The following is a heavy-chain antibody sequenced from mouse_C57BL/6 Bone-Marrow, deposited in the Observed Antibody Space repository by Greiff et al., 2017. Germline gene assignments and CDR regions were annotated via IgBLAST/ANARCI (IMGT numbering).Heavy chain of an antibody. V-gene: IGHV1-19*01. J-gene: IGHJ3*01. D-gene: IGHD1-1*01. CDR1: GYTFTDYY. Sequence: VQLQQSGPVLVKPGASVKMSCKASGYTFTDYYMNWVKQSHGKSLEWIGVINPYNGGTSYNQKFKGKATLTVDKSSRTAYMELNILKSEDSAVYYCARSPLYYGSSGWFAYWGQGTLVTVSA. CDR2: INPYNGGT. CDR3: ARSPLYYGSSGWFAY.